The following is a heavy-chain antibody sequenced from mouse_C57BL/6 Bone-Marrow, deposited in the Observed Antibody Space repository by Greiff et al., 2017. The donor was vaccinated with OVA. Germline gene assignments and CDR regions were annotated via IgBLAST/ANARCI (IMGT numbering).Heavy chain of an antibody. Sequence: QVQLKQSGAELVRPGASVTLSCKASGYTFTDYEMHWVKQTPVHGLEWIGAIDPETGGTAYNQKFKGKAILTADKSSSTAYMELRSLTSEDSAVYYCTSSRRIWYFDVWGTGTTVTVSS. CDR3: TSSRRIWYFDV. CDR2: IDPETGGT. CDR1: GYTFTDYE. V-gene: IGHV1-15*01. J-gene: IGHJ1*03.